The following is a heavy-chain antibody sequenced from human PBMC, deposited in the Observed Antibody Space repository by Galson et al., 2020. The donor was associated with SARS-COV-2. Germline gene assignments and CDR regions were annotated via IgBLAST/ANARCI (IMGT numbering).Heavy chain of an antibody. V-gene: IGHV3-23*01. CDR3: AKSRAMSRNYFDY. CDR1: GFMFSDYA. CDR2: IVGSGGIT. Sequence: GESLKISCAASGFMFSDYAMSWVRQSPGKGLEWVAGIVGSGGITLHADSVKGRFTISRDNSNNMLYLQMNSLRAEDTAVYHCAKSRAMSRNYFDYWGQGILVTVSS. J-gene: IGHJ4*02.